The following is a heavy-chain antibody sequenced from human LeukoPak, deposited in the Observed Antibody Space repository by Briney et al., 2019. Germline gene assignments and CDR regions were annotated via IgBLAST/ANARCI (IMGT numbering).Heavy chain of an antibody. CDR3: AKDWDIVVVPGV. Sequence: GGSLRLSCAASGFTFSSYSMNWVRQAPGKGLEWVAFIRYDGSNKYYADSVKGRFTISRDNSKNTLYLQMNSLRAEDTAVYYCAKDWDIVVVPGVWGKGTTVTISS. J-gene: IGHJ6*04. CDR1: GFTFSSYS. CDR2: IRYDGSNK. D-gene: IGHD2-2*01. V-gene: IGHV3-30*02.